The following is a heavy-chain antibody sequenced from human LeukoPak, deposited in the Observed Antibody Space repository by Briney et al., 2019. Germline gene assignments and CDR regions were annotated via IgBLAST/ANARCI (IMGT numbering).Heavy chain of an antibody. CDR2: IYYSGST. J-gene: IGHJ3*02. V-gene: IGHV4-59*01. CDR1: GGSISSYY. Sequence: PSETLSLTWTVSGGSISSYYWSWIRQPPGKGLEWIGYIYYSGSTNYNPSLKSRVTISVDTSKNQFSLKLSSVTAADTAVYYCARGYSGYDSRGEAFDIWGQGTMVTVSS. CDR3: ARGYSGYDSRGEAFDI. D-gene: IGHD5-12*01.